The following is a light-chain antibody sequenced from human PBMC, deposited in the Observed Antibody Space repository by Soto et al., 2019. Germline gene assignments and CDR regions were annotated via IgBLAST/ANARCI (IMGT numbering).Light chain of an antibody. Sequence: EIVMTQSPATLSVSPGERVTLSCRASQSVRSNLAWYQQKPGQVPRVLIYGASTRAIGIPDRFSGSGSGTVLTLIISSLKYEDFAIYYCQQYNMLWGFGGGTKVEIK. CDR3: QQYNMLWG. V-gene: IGKV3-15*01. J-gene: IGKJ4*01. CDR1: QSVRSN. CDR2: GAS.